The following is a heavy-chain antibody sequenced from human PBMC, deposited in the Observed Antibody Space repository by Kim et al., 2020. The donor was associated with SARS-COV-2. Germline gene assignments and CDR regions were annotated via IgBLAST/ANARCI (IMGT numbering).Heavy chain of an antibody. CDR1: GGSISSGGYY. CDR2: IYYSGRT. D-gene: IGHD5-18*01. J-gene: IGHJ6*02. Sequence: SETLSLTCTVSGGSISSGGYYWSWIRQHPGKGLEWIGYIYYSGRTYYNPSLKSRVTISVDTSKNQFSLKLSSVTAADTAVYYCARDLDTASYGMDVWGQGTTVTVSS. CDR3: ARDLDTASYGMDV. V-gene: IGHV4-31*03.